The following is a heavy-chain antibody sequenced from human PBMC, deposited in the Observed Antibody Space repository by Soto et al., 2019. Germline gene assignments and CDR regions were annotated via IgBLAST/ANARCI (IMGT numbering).Heavy chain of an antibody. Sequence: GGSLRLSCAASGFTFTRYSMNWVRQAPGKGLEWVSSISSTTNYIYYGDSMKGRFTISRDNAKNSLYLEMNSLRAEDTAVYYCARGSEDLTSNFDYWGQGTLVTVSS. J-gene: IGHJ4*02. CDR3: ARGSEDLTSNFDY. V-gene: IGHV3-21*06. CDR2: ISSTTNYI. CDR1: GFTFTRYS.